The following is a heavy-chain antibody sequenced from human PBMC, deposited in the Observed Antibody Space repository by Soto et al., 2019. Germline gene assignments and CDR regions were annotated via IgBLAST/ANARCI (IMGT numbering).Heavy chain of an antibody. J-gene: IGHJ5*02. CDR1: GGSISSGY. CDR2: IYLGGSI. Sequence: QVQPQESRPGLVKPSETLSLTCSVSGGSISSGYWTWIRHPPGKGLERIGYIYLGGSINYNPSLKGRVSISVDTAKTQISLRLSSVTAADTDVYYCTGAYYDIDGYLLDPWGQGTSVTVSS. D-gene: IGHD3-22*01. V-gene: IGHV4-59*01. CDR3: TGAYYDIDGYLLDP.